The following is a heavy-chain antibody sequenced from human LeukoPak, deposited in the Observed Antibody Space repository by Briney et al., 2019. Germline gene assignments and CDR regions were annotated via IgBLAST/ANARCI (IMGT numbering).Heavy chain of an antibody. V-gene: IGHV1-69*01. CDR1: GGTFSSYA. CDR3: ARGAGVGELFPYYYYYYMDV. Sequence: GSSVKVSCKASGGTFSSYAISWVRQAPGQGLEWMGGIIPIFGTANYAQKFQGRVTITADESTSTAYMELSSLRSEDTAVYYCARGAGVGELFPYYYYYYMDVWGKGTTVTVSS. J-gene: IGHJ6*03. D-gene: IGHD3-10*01. CDR2: IIPIFGTA.